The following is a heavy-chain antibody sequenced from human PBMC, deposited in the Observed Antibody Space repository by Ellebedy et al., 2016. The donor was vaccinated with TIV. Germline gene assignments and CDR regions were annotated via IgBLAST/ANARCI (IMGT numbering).Heavy chain of an antibody. D-gene: IGHD4-17*01. V-gene: IGHV3-7*01. CDR2: MRQDGGDK. J-gene: IGHJ3*02. CDR3: ATDGSYGDYLSPTHAFVI. Sequence: GESLKISCAASGFSFRSYWMSWVRQAPGKGLEWVANMRQDGGDKYYVDSVRGRFTISRDNAKNSLYLQMNSLSAKDTAVYYCATDGSYGDYLSPTHAFVIWGQGTMVTVSS. CDR1: GFSFRSYW.